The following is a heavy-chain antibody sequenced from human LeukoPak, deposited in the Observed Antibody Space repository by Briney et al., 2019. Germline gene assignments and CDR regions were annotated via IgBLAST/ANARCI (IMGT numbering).Heavy chain of an antibody. CDR1: GGSFSGYY. D-gene: IGHD3-10*01. CDR2: INHSGST. CDR3: ATFDGSGPDYFDY. V-gene: IGHV4-34*01. Sequence: SETLSLTCAVYGGSFSGYYWSWIRQPPGKGLEWLGEINHSGSTNYNPSLKSRVTISVDTSKNQFSLKLSSVTAADTAVYYCATFDGSGPDYFDYWGQGTLVTVSS. J-gene: IGHJ4*02.